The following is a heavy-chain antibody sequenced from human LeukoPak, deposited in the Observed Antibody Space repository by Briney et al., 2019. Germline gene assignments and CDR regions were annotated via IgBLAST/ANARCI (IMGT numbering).Heavy chain of an antibody. Sequence: PGGSLRLSCVASGFTFSTYEMNWVRQAPGKGLEWVSYISRSGDIVYYVDSVKGRFTISRDSAKNSLYLQMNSLRAEDTAVYYCARDIGYYFGSGGSRIFDYWGQGTLVTVSS. CDR3: ARDIGYYFGSGGSRIFDY. CDR2: ISRSGDIV. V-gene: IGHV3-48*03. D-gene: IGHD3-10*01. CDR1: GFTFSTYE. J-gene: IGHJ4*02.